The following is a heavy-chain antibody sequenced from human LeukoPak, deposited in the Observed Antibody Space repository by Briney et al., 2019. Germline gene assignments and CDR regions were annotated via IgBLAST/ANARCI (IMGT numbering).Heavy chain of an antibody. CDR2: IYYSGST. CDR1: GGSISSYY. Sequence: SETLSLTCTVSGGSISSYYWSWIRQPPGKGLEWIGYIYYSGSTNYNPSLKSRVTISVDTSKNQFSLKLSSVTAADTAVYYCARTMAGVADYWGQGTLVTVSS. CDR3: ARTMAGVADY. J-gene: IGHJ4*02. D-gene: IGHD3-10*01. V-gene: IGHV4-59*08.